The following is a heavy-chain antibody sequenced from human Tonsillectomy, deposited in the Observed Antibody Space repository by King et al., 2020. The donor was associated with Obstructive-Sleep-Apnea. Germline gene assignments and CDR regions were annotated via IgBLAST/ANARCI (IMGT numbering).Heavy chain of an antibody. Sequence: VQLVESGGGLVQPGRSLRLSCAASGFNFDDYAMHWVRQSPGKGLAWVAGSSWNSGRIGYAESVKGRFTISRDNAKNSLYLQMNSLRVVDTAFYYCAKDKAANYFYGMDVWGQGTTVTVSS. CDR2: SSWNSGRI. J-gene: IGHJ6*02. CDR1: GFNFDDYA. D-gene: IGHD2-15*01. CDR3: AKDKAANYFYGMDV. V-gene: IGHV3-9*01.